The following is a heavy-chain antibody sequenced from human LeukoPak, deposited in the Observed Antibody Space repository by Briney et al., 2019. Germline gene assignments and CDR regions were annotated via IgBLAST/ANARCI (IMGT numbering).Heavy chain of an antibody. V-gene: IGHV3-48*04. CDR3: ARGRISTGTYCDY. J-gene: IGHJ4*02. Sequence: GGSLRLSCEASGFTFSSYSMNWVRQAPGKGLEWVSYIGSRGRTIYYADSVKGRFTISRDNAKNSLYLQMNSVRAEDTAVYYCARGRISTGTYCDYWGQGALVTVSS. D-gene: IGHD2-8*02. CDR2: IGSRGRTI. CDR1: GFTFSSYS.